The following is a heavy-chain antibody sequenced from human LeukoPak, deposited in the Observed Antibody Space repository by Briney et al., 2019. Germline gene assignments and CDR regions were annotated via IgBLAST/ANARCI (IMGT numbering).Heavy chain of an antibody. CDR2: IYSGGSS. J-gene: IGHJ3*02. CDR3: TKHRGGWIDAFDI. Sequence: PGGSLRLSCAASGFTVSSNYMSWVRQAPGKGLEWVSIIYSGGSSYYADSVKGRFTISRDNSKKTLYMQMNSLRAEDTAVYYCTKHRGGWIDAFDIWGQGTMVTVSS. V-gene: IGHV3-53*01. D-gene: IGHD5-12*01. CDR1: GFTVSSNY.